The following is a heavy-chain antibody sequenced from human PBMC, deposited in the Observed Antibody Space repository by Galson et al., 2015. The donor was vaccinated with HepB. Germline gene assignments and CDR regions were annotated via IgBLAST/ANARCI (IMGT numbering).Heavy chain of an antibody. D-gene: IGHD7-27*01. Sequence: SVKVSCKASGYTFTGYYMHWVRQAPGQGLEWMGWMNPNSGGTNYAQKFQGRVTMTRDTSISTAYVELSRLRSDDTAVYYCARDLGHYWYFDLWGRGTLVTVSS. CDR1: GYTFTGYY. CDR3: ARDLGHYWYFDL. V-gene: IGHV1-2*02. CDR2: MNPNSGGT. J-gene: IGHJ2*01.